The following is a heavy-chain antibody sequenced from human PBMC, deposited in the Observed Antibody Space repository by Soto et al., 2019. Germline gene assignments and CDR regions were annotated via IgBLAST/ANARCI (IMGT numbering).Heavy chain of an antibody. J-gene: IGHJ4*02. CDR3: AKENQHLVHDY. CDR2: ISHDGSYK. CDR1: GVTFRNYG. V-gene: IGHV3-30*18. Sequence: QVQLVEAGGGVVRPGRSLRLTCAASGVTFRNYGMHWDRQAPGKGLECVAVISHDGSYKYYADSMKGRFIISRDNSENTLFLNMNSLKPEDTAVYYWAKENQHLVHDYWGQGTLCTGSA. D-gene: IGHD6-13*01.